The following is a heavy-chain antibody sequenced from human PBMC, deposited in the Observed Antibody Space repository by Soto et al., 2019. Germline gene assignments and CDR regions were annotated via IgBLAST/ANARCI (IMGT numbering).Heavy chain of an antibody. CDR2: IDPSDSYT. CDR1: GYSFTSYW. V-gene: IGHV5-10-1*01. J-gene: IGHJ4*02. CDR3: ARTSIVVVTAIPPDY. D-gene: IGHD2-21*02. Sequence: GESLKISCKGSGYSFTSYWISWVRQMPGKGLEWMGRIDPSDSYTNYSPSFQGHVTISADKSISTAYLQWSSLKASDTAMYYCARTSIVVVTAIPPDYWGQGTLVTVSS.